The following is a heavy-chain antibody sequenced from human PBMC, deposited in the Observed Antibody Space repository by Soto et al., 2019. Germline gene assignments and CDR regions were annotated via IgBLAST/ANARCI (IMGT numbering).Heavy chain of an antibody. D-gene: IGHD3-16*01. Sequence: EVQLVESGGGLVQPGGSLRLSCAASGFTFSSNWMDWVRQAPGKGLVWVSRLSPDGSSTAYADSVKGRFTISRDNAKNSLILQMNSLRAEDTAVYYCATTLTTSAEYFQHWGQGTPVTVSS. CDR3: ATTLTTSAEYFQH. CDR1: GFTFSSNW. CDR2: LSPDGSST. V-gene: IGHV3-74*01. J-gene: IGHJ1*01.